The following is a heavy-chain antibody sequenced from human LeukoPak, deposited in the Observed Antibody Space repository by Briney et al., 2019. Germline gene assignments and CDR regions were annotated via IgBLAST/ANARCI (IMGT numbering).Heavy chain of an antibody. J-gene: IGHJ4*02. Sequence: GASVKVSCKAFGDTFTAYYMHWVRQAPGQGLEWMGWITPNSGGTNYAQKFQGRVTMTRDTSISTAYMELSRLRSHDTAVYYCARGAYYHDSSEGYDYWGQGTLVTVSS. D-gene: IGHD3-22*01. V-gene: IGHV1-2*02. CDR2: ITPNSGGT. CDR3: ARGAYYHDSSEGYDY. CDR1: GDTFTAYY.